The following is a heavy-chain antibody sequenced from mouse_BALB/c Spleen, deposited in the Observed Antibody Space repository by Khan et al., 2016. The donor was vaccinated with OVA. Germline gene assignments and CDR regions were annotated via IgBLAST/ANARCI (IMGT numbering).Heavy chain of an antibody. Sequence: VQLQQSGPELVKPGASVKVSCKASGYSFADYNMFWVKQSPGKSLEWIGYIDPYNGGNNYNQKFKGRATLTVDKSSNTAFMHLNSLTSEDSAVYYCALIYYYGSGFDFWGQGTTVTVSA. J-gene: IGHJ2*01. CDR3: ALIYYYGSGFDF. V-gene: IGHV1S135*01. D-gene: IGHD1-1*01. CDR1: GYSFADYN. CDR2: IDPYNGGN.